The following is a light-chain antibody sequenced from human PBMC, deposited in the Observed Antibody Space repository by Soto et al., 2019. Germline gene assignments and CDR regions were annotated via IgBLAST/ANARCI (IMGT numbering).Light chain of an antibody. J-gene: IGKJ2*01. CDR2: DAS. CDR1: QSISSW. CDR3: QQYNSYEYT. V-gene: IGKV1-5*01. Sequence: DIPMTQSPSTLSASVGDRVTITCRASQSISSWLAWYQQKPGKAPKLLIYDASSLESGVPSRFSGSGSGTEFTLPISSLQPDDFATYYCQQYNSYEYTFGQGTKLEIK.